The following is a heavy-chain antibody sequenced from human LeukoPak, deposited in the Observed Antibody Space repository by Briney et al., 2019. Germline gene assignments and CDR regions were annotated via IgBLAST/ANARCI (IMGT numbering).Heavy chain of an antibody. CDR3: AKVSGSAPGADY. CDR2: ISGSGGST. Sequence: GGSLRLSCAASGFTFSSYAMSWVRQAPGKGLEWVSAISGSGGSTYYANSVKGRFTISRDNSKNTLYLQMNSLRAEDTAVYYCAKVSGSAPGADYWGHGTLVTVSS. V-gene: IGHV3-23*01. D-gene: IGHD3-10*01. CDR1: GFTFSSYA. J-gene: IGHJ4*01.